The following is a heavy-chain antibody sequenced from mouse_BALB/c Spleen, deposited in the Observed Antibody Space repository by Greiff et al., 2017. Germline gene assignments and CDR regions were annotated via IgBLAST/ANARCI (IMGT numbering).Heavy chain of an antibody. CDR1: GFTFSSFG. Sequence: VQLKESGGGLVQPGGSRKLSCAASGFTFSSFGMHWVRQAPEKGLEWVAYISSGSSTIYYADTVKGRFTISRDNPKNTLFLQMTSLRSEDTAMYYCARHYYGSSYNAMDYWGQGTSVTVSS. D-gene: IGHD1-1*01. V-gene: IGHV5-17*02. CDR3: ARHYYGSSYNAMDY. CDR2: ISSGSSTI. J-gene: IGHJ4*01.